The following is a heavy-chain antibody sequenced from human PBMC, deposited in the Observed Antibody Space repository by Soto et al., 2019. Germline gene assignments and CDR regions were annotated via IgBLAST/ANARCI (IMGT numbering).Heavy chain of an antibody. CDR1: GFTFTDYA. J-gene: IGHJ6*02. CDR3: AMDIYLESSGPSYYYYYGIDV. CDR2: ISYDGGKK. D-gene: IGHD3-22*01. Sequence: QVQLVESGGGVVQPGRSLRLSCAASGFTFTDYAMHWVRQAPGKGLEWVAVISYDGGKKYYADSVQGRFTISRDNSKNTVYVQMNSLRVEDTAVYYCAMDIYLESSGPSYYYYYGIDVWGQGTAVTVSS. V-gene: IGHV3-30-3*01.